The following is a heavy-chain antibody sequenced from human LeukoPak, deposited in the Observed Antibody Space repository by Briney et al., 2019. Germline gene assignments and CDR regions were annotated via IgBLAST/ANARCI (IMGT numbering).Heavy chain of an antibody. CDR1: GFTLSSYA. D-gene: IGHD1-26*01. V-gene: IGHV3-23*01. J-gene: IGHJ3*02. Sequence: GGSLRLSCAASGFTLSSYAMSWVRQAPGKGLEWVSGISDSGDITYYADSVKGRFTISRDNSKNTLYVQMNSLRVEDTAVYFCAKDRRGGSYYAATLDIWGPGTTVTVSS. CDR2: ISDSGDIT. CDR3: AKDRRGGSYYAATLDI.